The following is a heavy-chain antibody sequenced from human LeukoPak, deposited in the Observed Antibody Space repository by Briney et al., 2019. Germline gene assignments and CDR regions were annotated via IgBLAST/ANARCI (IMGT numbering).Heavy chain of an antibody. CDR2: IYSGETT. CDR1: GLTVNSNY. CDR3: ARISGGSFDV. V-gene: IGHV3-53*01. Sequence: GSLRLPCAASGLTVNSNYMTWVRQAQATGLEWVSLIYSGETTYYADSVKGRFTISRDTSQNTLYLQMNRLRAEDTAVYYCARISGGSFDVWGQGTTVTV. J-gene: IGHJ3*01. D-gene: IGHD3-10*01.